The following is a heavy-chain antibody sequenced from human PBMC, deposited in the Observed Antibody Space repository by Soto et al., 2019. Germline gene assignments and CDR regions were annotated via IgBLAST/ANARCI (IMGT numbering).Heavy chain of an antibody. V-gene: IGHV3-23*01. CDR3: AKDRWHTTMPYYFDY. CDR1: GFTFSSYA. J-gene: IGHJ4*02. CDR2: ISGSGGST. Sequence: GSLRLSCAASGFTFSSYAMSWVRQAPGKGLEWVSAISGSGGSTYYADSVKGRFTISRDNSKNTLYLQMNSLRAEDTAVYYCAKDRWHTTMPYYFDYWGRGALVPVSS. D-gene: IGHD5-18*01.